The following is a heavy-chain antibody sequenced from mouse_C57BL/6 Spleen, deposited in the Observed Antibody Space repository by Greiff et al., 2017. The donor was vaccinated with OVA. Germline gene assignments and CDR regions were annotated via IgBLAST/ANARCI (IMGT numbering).Heavy chain of an antibody. Sequence: QVQLQQSGPGLVQPSQSLSITCTVSGFSLTSYGVHWVRQSPGKGLEWLGVIGSGGSTDYNAAFISRLSISKDNSKSQVFFKMNSLQADDTAIYYCARTYYGSSYYAMDYWGQGTSVTVSS. CDR1: GFSLTSYG. J-gene: IGHJ4*01. CDR2: IGSGGST. CDR3: ARTYYGSSYYAMDY. V-gene: IGHV2-2*01. D-gene: IGHD1-1*01.